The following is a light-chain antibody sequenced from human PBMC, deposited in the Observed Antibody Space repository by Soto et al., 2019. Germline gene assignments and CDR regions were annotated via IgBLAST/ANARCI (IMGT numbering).Light chain of an antibody. V-gene: IGLV1-44*01. J-gene: IGLJ1*01. CDR3: AAWDPSLNGYV. CDR2: SYD. CDR1: SSNIGGNT. Sequence: QSALTQPPSASGTPGQRVTISCSTSSSNIGGNTVNWYQQVPGTAPKLLIYSYDQRPSGVPDRFSGSKSGTSASLAISGLQSEDEADYYCAAWDPSLNGYVFGTGTKVTVL.